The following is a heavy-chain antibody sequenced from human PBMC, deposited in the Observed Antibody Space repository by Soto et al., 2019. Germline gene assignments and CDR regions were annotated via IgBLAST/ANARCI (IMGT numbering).Heavy chain of an antibody. V-gene: IGHV4-39*01. CDR1: GGSISNTNYL. J-gene: IGHJ5*02. D-gene: IGHD1-26*01. CDR3: ARHGSIVGATTWFDP. Sequence: QPQLQESGPGLVKPSETLSLTCTVSGGSISNTNYLWVWIRQPPGTGLEWIGSMYYSGSTYYNPSLKSRVIIAVDTSKNQFPLNLSTATAADTSEYYCARHGSIVGATTWFDPWGQGTLVTVSS. CDR2: MYYSGST.